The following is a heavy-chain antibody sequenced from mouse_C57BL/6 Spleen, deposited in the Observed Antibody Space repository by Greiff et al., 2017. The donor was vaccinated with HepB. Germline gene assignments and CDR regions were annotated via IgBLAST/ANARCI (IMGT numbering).Heavy chain of an antibody. D-gene: IGHD2-1*01. CDR3: ARNLVYYNYAMDY. J-gene: IGHJ4*01. V-gene: IGHV2-9-1*01. CDR2: IWTGGGT. Sequence: QVQLQQSGPGLVAPSQSLSITCTVSGFSLTSYAISWVRQPPGKGLEWLGVIWTGGGTNYNSALKSRLNISKDNSKSQVFLKMNSLQTDDTARYYCARNLVYYNYAMDYWGQGTSVTVSS. CDR1: GFSLTSYA.